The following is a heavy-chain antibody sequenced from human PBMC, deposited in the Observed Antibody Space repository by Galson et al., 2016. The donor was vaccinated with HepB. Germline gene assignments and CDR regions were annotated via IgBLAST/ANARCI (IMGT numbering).Heavy chain of an antibody. CDR2: INHRRST. CDR3: ARSSIMLSGPDGVFDP. CDR1: GGSFSGNY. V-gene: IGHV4-34*01. J-gene: IGHJ5*02. Sequence: SETLSLTCAVYGGSFSGNYWSWIRQAPGKGLEWIAEINHRRSTNYNPSLRSRVTISVDTSKNQISLNLSSVTAADTAVYYCARSSIMLSGPDGVFDPWGQGTLVTVSS. D-gene: IGHD2-8*01.